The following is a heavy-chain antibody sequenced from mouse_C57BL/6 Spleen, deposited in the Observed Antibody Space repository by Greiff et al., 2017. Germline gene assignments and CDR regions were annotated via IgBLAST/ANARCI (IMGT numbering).Heavy chain of an antibody. J-gene: IGHJ1*03. CDR1: GYTFTSYW. V-gene: IGHV1-52*01. CDR3: ARHYGSSYAYCDV. Sequence: VQLQQPGAELVRPGSSVKLSCKASGYTFTSYWMHWVKQRPIQGLEWIGNIDPSDSETHYNQKFKDKATLTVDKSSSTAYMQLSSLTSEDSAVYYCARHYGSSYAYCDVWGTGTTVTVSS. CDR2: IDPSDSET. D-gene: IGHD1-1*01.